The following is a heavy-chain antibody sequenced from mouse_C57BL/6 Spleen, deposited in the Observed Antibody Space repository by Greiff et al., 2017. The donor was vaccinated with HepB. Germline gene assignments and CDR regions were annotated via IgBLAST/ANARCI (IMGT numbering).Heavy chain of an antibody. CDR3: ARRVTTVVARYFDV. V-gene: IGHV1-64*01. J-gene: IGHJ1*03. Sequence: QVQLKQSGAELVKPGASVKLSCKASGYTFTSYWMHWVKQRPGQGLEWIGMIHPNSGSTNYNEKFKSKATLTVDKSSSTAYMQLSSLTSEDSAVYYCARRVTTVVARYFDVWGTGTTVTVSS. D-gene: IGHD1-1*01. CDR1: GYTFTSYW. CDR2: IHPNSGST.